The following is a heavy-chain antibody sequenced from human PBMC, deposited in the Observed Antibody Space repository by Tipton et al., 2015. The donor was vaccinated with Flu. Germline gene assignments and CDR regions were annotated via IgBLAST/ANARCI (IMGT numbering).Heavy chain of an antibody. J-gene: IGHJ4*02. Sequence: QLVQSGAEVKRPGASVRVSCKASGYTFTGHHMHWVRQAPGQGLEWMGRIKPTSGGANYAQISQGKATMTSDTSISTAYMELSSLSSDDPAVYYCARASDYCGGDCSYLDYWGQGTLVTVSS. D-gene: IGHD2-21*02. V-gene: IGHV1-2*06. CDR2: IKPTSGGA. CDR1: GYTFTGHH. CDR3: ARASDYCGGDCSYLDY.